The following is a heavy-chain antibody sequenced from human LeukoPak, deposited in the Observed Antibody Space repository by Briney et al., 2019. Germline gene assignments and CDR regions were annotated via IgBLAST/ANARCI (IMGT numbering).Heavy chain of an antibody. V-gene: IGHV4-4*02. J-gene: IGHJ4*02. CDR2: IYHSGST. CDR1: GGSISSSNW. CDR3: ASLEAGGYFDY. Sequence: SGTLSLTCDVSGGSISSSNWWSWVRQPPGKGLEWIGEIYHSGSTYYNPSLKSRVTISVDTSKNHFSLKLNSVTAADTAVYYCASLEAGGYFDYWGQGTLVTVSS. D-gene: IGHD1-26*01.